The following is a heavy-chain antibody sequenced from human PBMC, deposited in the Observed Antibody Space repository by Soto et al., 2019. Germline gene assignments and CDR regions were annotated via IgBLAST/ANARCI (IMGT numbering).Heavy chain of an antibody. CDR1: DVSIGTVSGC. Sequence: SQTNSLSKAFEDVSIGTVSGCRIWLRQPPGKGLEWIGYIYYSGSTNYNPSLKSRVTISVDTSKNQFSLKLSSVTAADTAVYYFARKTIFGVVPNGFDIRGEGTLVTVSS. V-gene: IGHV4-61*01. CDR3: ARKTIFGVVPNGFDI. J-gene: IGHJ5*02. D-gene: IGHD3-3*01. CDR2: IYYSGST.